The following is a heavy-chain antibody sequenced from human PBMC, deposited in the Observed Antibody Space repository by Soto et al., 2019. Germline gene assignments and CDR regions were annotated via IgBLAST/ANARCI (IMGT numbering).Heavy chain of an antibody. J-gene: IGHJ4*02. CDR1: GFTFSSYE. CDR3: ASFTIFGVVLDY. V-gene: IGHV3-48*03. D-gene: IGHD3-3*01. Sequence: AGGSLRLSCAASGFTFSSYEMNWVRQAPGKGLEWVSYISSSGSTIYYADSVKGRFTISRDNAKNSLYLQMNSLRAEDTAVYYCASFTIFGVVLDYWGQGTLVTVSS. CDR2: ISSSGSTI.